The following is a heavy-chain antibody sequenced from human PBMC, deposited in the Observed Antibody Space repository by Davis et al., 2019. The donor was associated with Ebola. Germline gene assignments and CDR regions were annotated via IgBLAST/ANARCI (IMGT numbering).Heavy chain of an antibody. CDR3: ARSREYSYGPLLDY. D-gene: IGHD5-18*01. CDR2: ISYDGTNK. V-gene: IGHV3-30-3*01. J-gene: IGHJ4*02. Sequence: PGGSLRLSCAASGFTFREHAMHWVRQAPGKGLEWVAVISYDGTNKYYADSVKGRFTISRDNFKNTLYLQMNSLRVEDTAVYYCARSREYSYGPLLDYWGQGTLVTVSS. CDR1: GFTFREHA.